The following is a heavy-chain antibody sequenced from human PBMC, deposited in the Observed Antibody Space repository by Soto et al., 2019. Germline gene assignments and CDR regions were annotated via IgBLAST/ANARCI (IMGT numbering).Heavy chain of an antibody. V-gene: IGHV1-2*02. J-gene: IGHJ6*02. D-gene: IGHD6-13*01. CDR3: ARGWGPIAAAGTYYYYGMDV. CDR1: GYTFTGYY. CDR2: INPNSGGT. Sequence: GASVKVSCKASGYTFTGYYMHWVRQAPGQGLEWMGWINPNSGGTNYAQKFQGRVTVTRDTSISTAYMELSRLRSDDTAVYYCARGWGPIAAAGTYYYYGMDVWGQGTTVTVSS.